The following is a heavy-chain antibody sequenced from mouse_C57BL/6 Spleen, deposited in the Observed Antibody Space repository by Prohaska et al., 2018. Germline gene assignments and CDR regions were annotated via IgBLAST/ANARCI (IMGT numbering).Heavy chain of an antibody. Sequence: EVQLQQSGPELVKPGASVKISCKASGYTFTDYYMNWVKQSHGKSLEWIGDINPNNGGTSYNQKFKGKATLTVDKSSSTAYMELRSLTSEDSAVYYCASPYYGSSYDFAYWGQGTLVTVSA. V-gene: IGHV1-26*01. CDR3: ASPYYGSSYDFAY. D-gene: IGHD1-1*01. CDR2: INPNNGGT. CDR1: GYTFTDYY. J-gene: IGHJ3*01.